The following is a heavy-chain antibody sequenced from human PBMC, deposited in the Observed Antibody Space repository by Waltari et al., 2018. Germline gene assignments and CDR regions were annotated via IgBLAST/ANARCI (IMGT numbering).Heavy chain of an antibody. CDR3: ARTGIAAAGNAPDAFDI. Sequence: QLQLQESGPGLVKPSETLSLTCTVSGGSISSSSYYWGWIRQPPGKGLEWIGSIYYSGGTYYNPSLKSRVTISVDTSKNQFSLKLSSVTAADTAVYYCARTGIAAAGNAPDAFDIWGQGTMVTVSS. CDR1: GGSISSSSYY. J-gene: IGHJ3*02. D-gene: IGHD6-13*01. V-gene: IGHV4-39*01. CDR2: IYYSGGT.